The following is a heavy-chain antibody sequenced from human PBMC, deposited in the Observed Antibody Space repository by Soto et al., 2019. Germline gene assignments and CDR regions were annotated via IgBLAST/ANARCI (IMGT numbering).Heavy chain of an antibody. V-gene: IGHV3-7*03. J-gene: IGHJ6*02. CDR3: ARTQNYNFWSGYYKAPPYYHYGMDV. CDR1: QFTFNNYW. Sequence: LRLSCAASQFTFNNYWMNWVRQAPGKGLEWVANIKQDGSEKDYVDSVKGRFTISRDNAKNSLFLQMNSLRAEDTAVYYCARTQNYNFWSGYYKAPPYYHYGMDVWGQGTTVTVSS. D-gene: IGHD3-3*01. CDR2: IKQDGSEK.